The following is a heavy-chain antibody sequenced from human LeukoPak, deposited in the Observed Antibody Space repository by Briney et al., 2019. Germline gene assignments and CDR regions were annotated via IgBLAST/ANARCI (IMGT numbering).Heavy chain of an antibody. V-gene: IGHV4-39*01. Sequence: PSETLSLTCTVSGGSISSSSYYWGWIRQPPGRGLEWIGSIYYSGSTYYNPSLKSRVTISVDTSKNQFSLKLSSVTAADTAVYYCARQAGATPDYWGQGTLVTVSS. J-gene: IGHJ4*02. CDR3: ARQAGATPDY. CDR1: GGSISSSSYY. CDR2: IYYSGST. D-gene: IGHD1-26*01.